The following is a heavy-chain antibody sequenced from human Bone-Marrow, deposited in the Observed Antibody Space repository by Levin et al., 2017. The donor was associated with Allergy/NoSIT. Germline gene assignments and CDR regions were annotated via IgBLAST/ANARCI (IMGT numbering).Heavy chain of an antibody. V-gene: IGHV1-46*01. CDR2: INPSGGST. J-gene: IGHJ1*01. Sequence: GESLKISCKASGYTFTSYYMHWVRQAPGQGLEWMGIINPSGGSTSYAQKFQGRVTMTRDTSTSTVYMELSSLRSEDTAVYYCASGSGYYPPGRDAEYFQHWGQGTLVTVSS. CDR1: GYTFTSYY. D-gene: IGHD3-22*01. CDR3: ASGSGYYPPGRDAEYFQH.